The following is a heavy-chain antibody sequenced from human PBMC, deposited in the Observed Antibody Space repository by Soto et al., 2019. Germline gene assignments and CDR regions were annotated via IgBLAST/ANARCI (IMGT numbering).Heavy chain of an antibody. J-gene: IGHJ4*02. CDR3: AHSGSYDSFDY. D-gene: IGHD3-22*01. CDR2: IYWNDDK. Sequence: QITLKESGPTLVKPTQTLTLTRTFSGFSLSPSGVGVGWIRQPPGKALEWLALIYWNDDKRYSPSLKGRLTLTKVTSKNQVVLTMTNMDPVDTATYYCAHSGSYDSFDYWGQGTLVTVSS. CDR1: GFSLSPSGVG. V-gene: IGHV2-5*01.